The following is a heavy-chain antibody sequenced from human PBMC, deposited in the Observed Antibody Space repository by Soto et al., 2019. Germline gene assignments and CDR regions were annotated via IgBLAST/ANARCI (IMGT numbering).Heavy chain of an antibody. Sequence: GGSLRLSCAASGFTFVDYSLTWIRQAPGKGLEWISYISNSGSDIYYADSVRGRFTISSDNAKNSLSLQMHSLRAEHTAVYYCARDPSGFRPGTLETDRPRYFLLWAQGTLVNVSS. CDR3: ARDPSGFRPGTLETDRPRYFLL. V-gene: IGHV3-11*01. CDR2: ISNSGSDI. CDR1: GFTFVDYS. J-gene: IGHJ4*02. D-gene: IGHD3-9*01.